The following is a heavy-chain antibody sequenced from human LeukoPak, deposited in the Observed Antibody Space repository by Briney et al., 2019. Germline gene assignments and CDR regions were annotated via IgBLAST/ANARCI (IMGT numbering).Heavy chain of an antibody. D-gene: IGHD6-19*01. V-gene: IGHV4-59*01. CDR3: ASTLGYSRGWGLDN. CDR1: GGSISTYY. CDR2: IYNTGSA. J-gene: IGHJ4*02. Sequence: SETLSLTCTVPGGSISTYYWSWIRQPPGKGLEYIGYIYNTGSAYYNPSLKSRVIISLDTPTNQVSLNLSSVTAADTAVYYCASTLGYSRGWGLDNWGQGALVTVSS.